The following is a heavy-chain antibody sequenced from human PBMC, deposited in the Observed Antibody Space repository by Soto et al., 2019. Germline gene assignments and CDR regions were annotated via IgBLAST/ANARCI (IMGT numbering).Heavy chain of an antibody. V-gene: IGHV4-34*01. D-gene: IGHD4-17*01. Sequence: PSETLSLTCAVYGGSFSGYYWTWIRQPPGTGLEWIGEINHSGSTNYNPSLKSRVTISVDTSKNQFSLKLTSVTAADTAVYYCAREKTVTTFRGVHFDYWGQGTLVTVSS. CDR2: INHSGST. J-gene: IGHJ4*02. CDR3: AREKTVTTFRGVHFDY. CDR1: GGSFSGYY.